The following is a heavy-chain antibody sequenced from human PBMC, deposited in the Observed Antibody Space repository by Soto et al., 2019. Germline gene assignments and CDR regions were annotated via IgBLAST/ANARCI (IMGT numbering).Heavy chain of an antibody. CDR2: ISAYNGNT. CDR3: ARWLAPYYYYYYGMDV. CDR1: GYTFTSYG. V-gene: IGHV1-18*04. D-gene: IGHD6-19*01. J-gene: IGHJ6*02. Sequence: ASVKVSCKASGYTFTSYGISWVRQAPGQGLEWMGWISAYNGNTNYAQKLQGRVTMTTDTSTSTAYMELRSLRSDDTAVYYCARWLAPYYYYYYGMDVWGQWTTVTVSS.